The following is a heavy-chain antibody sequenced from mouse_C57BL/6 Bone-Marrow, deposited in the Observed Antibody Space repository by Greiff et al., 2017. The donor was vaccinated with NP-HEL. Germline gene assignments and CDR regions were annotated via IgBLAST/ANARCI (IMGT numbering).Heavy chain of an antibody. V-gene: IGHV1-69*01. CDR3: AILYYGSDY. CDR2: IDPSDSYT. Sequence: VKLQQPGAELVMPGASVKLSCKASGYTFTSYWMHWVKQRPGQGLEWIGEIDPSDSYTNYNQKFKGKSTLTVDKSSSTAYMQLSSLTSEDSAVYYCAILYYGSDYWGQGTTLTVSS. CDR1: GYTFTSYW. J-gene: IGHJ2*01. D-gene: IGHD1-1*01.